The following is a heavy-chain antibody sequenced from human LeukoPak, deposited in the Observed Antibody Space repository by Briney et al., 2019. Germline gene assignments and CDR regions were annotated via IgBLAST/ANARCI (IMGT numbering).Heavy chain of an antibody. CDR3: TTVNYYYYMDV. Sequence: GGSLRLSCAASGFTFSSYAMSWVRQAPGKGLEGVGRIKSKTDGGTTDYAAPVKGIFTISRDDSKNTLYLQMNSLKTEDTAVYNCTTVNYYYYMDVWGKGTTVTVSS. J-gene: IGHJ6*03. CDR2: IKSKTDGGTT. V-gene: IGHV3-15*01. CDR1: GFTFSSYA.